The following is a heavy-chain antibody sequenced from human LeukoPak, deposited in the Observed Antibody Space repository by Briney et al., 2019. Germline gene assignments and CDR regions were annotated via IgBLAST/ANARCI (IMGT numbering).Heavy chain of an antibody. V-gene: IGHV3-9*01. CDR2: ISWNSGSI. J-gene: IGHJ5*02. Sequence: GGSLRLSCAASGFTFDDYAMHWVRQAPGKGLEWVSGISWNSGSIGYADSVKGRFTISRDNSKNTLYLQMNSLRAEDTAVYYCAKDQRQLLWFGERHLDPWGQGTLVTVSS. CDR1: GFTFDDYA. D-gene: IGHD3-10*01. CDR3: AKDQRQLLWFGERHLDP.